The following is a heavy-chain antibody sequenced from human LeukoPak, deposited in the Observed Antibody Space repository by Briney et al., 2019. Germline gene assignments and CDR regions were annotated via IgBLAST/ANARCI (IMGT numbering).Heavy chain of an antibody. J-gene: IGHJ6*04. Sequence: GGSLRLSCAASGFTVSSNYMSWVRLAPGKGLEWVSVIYSGGSTYYADSVKGRFTISRDNSKNTLYLQMNSLRAEETAVYYCATEVTMVRGSYYYYYGMDVWGKGTTVTVSS. V-gene: IGHV3-53*01. CDR1: GFTVSSNY. D-gene: IGHD3-10*01. CDR3: ATEVTMVRGSYYYYYGMDV. CDR2: IYSGGST.